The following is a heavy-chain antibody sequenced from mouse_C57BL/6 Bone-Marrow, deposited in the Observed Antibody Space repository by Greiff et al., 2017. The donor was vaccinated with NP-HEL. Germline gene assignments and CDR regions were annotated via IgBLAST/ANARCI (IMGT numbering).Heavy chain of an antibody. Sequence: VQLKQSGPELVKPGASVKISCKASGYKFTDYYMNWVKQSHGKSLEWIGDINPNNGGTSYNQKFKGKATLTVDKSSSTAYMELRSLTSEDSAVYYCARKDYGSNDYWGQGTTLTVSS. CDR3: ARKDYGSNDY. CDR1: GYKFTDYY. V-gene: IGHV1-26*01. CDR2: INPNNGGT. J-gene: IGHJ2*01. D-gene: IGHD1-1*01.